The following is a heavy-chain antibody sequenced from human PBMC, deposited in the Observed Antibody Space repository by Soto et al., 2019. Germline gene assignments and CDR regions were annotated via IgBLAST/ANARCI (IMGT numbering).Heavy chain of an antibody. CDR1: GFSLSNARMG. CDR3: ARISRQQLVRWFDP. CDR2: IFSYDEK. Sequence: QVTLKESGPVLVKPTETLTLTCTVSGFSLSNARMGVSWIRQPPGKALELLAHIFSYDEKSYSTSLKSRLTISKDNYKSQVVLSMTNMDPVDTATYYCARISRQQLVRWFDPWGQGHLVTVSS. J-gene: IGHJ5*02. V-gene: IGHV2-26*01. D-gene: IGHD6-13*01.